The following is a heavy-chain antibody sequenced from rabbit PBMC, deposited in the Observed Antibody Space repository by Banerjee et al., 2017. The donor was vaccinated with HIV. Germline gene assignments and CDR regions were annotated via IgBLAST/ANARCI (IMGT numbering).Heavy chain of an antibody. D-gene: IGHD7-1*01. CDR2: IYAGSSGNT. CDR1: GFSFSNSYW. V-gene: IGHV1S40*01. CDR3: ARDRSIKYPGYAGYDLDL. J-gene: IGHJ6*01. Sequence: QSLEESGGDLVKPGASLTLTCTASGFSFSNSYWICWVRQAPGKGLEWIACIYAGSSGNTYYASWAKGRFTISKTSSTTVTLQMTSLTAADTATYFCARDRSIKYPGYAGYDLDLWGPGTLVTVS.